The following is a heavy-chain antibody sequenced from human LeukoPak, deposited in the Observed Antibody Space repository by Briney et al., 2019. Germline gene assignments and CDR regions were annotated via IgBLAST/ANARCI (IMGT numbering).Heavy chain of an antibody. V-gene: IGHV4-39*07. D-gene: IGHD3-16*01. CDR2: IYYSGST. CDR3: ANDYSPDY. CDR1: GGSISSSSYY. Sequence: PSETLSLTCTVSGGSISSSSYYWGWIRQPPGKGLEWIGSIYYSGSTYYNPSLKSRVTISVDTSKNQFSLKLSSVTAADTALYYCANDYSPDYWGQGTLVTVSS. J-gene: IGHJ4*02.